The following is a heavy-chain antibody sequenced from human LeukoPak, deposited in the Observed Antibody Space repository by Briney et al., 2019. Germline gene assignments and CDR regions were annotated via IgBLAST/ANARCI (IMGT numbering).Heavy chain of an antibody. CDR2: IYHSGST. Sequence: SGTLSLTCAVSGGSISSSNWWSWVRQPPGKGLEWIGEIYHSGSTSYNPSLKSRVTISVDKSKNQFSLKLSSVTAADTAVYYCARLDDYYDSSGYWSPGHFDLWGRGTLVTVSS. CDR1: GGSISSSNW. CDR3: ARLDDYYDSSGYWSPGHFDL. V-gene: IGHV4-4*02. D-gene: IGHD3-22*01. J-gene: IGHJ2*01.